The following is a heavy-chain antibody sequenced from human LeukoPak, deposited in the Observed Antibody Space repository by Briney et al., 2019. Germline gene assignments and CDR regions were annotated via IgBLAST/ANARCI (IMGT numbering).Heavy chain of an antibody. CDR1: GFAFRSHA. Sequence: GGSLRLSCTASGFAFRSHAMHWVRQAPGKGLEWVAFIRYDGSKKFYADSVKGRFTISRDNSKNTLYPQMYSLRAEDTAVYYCAKIPYGDYVLDYYYYMDVWGKGTTVTISS. V-gene: IGHV3-30*02. CDR2: IRYDGSKK. CDR3: AKIPYGDYVLDYYYYMDV. J-gene: IGHJ6*03. D-gene: IGHD4-17*01.